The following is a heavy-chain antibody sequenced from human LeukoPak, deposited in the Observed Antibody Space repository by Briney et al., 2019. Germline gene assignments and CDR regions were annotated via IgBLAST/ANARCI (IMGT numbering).Heavy chain of an antibody. J-gene: IGHJ4*02. CDR3: ARGSLRKVVAATPFDY. V-gene: IGHV4-39*07. CDR2: IYYSGST. Sequence: KASETLSLTCTVSGGSISSSSYYWGWIRQPPGKGLEWIGSIYYSGSTYYNPSLKSRVTISVDTSKNQFSLKLSSVTAADTAVYYCARGSLRKVVAATPFDYWGQGTLVTVSS. CDR1: GGSISSSSYY. D-gene: IGHD2-15*01.